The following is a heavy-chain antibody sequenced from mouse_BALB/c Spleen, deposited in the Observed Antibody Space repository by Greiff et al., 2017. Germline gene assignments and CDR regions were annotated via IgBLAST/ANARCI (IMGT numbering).Heavy chain of an antibody. D-gene: IGHD2-4*01. J-gene: IGHJ4*01. CDR2: ISSGGST. Sequence: EVMLVESGGGLVKPGGSLKLSCAASGFTFSSYAMSWVRQTPEKRLEWVASISSGGSTYYPDSVKGRFTISRDNARNILYLQMSSLRSEDTAMYYCARRYDYDAAMDYWGQGTSVTVSS. CDR3: ARRYDYDAAMDY. CDR1: GFTFSSYA. V-gene: IGHV5-6-5*01.